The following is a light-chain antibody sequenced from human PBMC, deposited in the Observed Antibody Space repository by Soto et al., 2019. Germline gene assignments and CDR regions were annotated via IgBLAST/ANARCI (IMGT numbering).Light chain of an antibody. J-gene: IGLJ1*01. CDR2: EVS. CDR1: TSDIGGYNY. V-gene: IGLV2-14*01. Sequence: QSALTQPASVSGSPGQSITISCAGTTSDIGGYNYVSWYQQHPGKAPKVMIYEVSNRPSGVSNRFSGSKSGNRASLTISGFQAEDEDDYYCSSYTSNSALYVFGSGTKLTVL. CDR3: SSYTSNSALYV.